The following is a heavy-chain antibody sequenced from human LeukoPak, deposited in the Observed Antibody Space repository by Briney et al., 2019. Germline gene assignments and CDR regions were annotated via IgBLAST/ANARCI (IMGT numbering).Heavy chain of an antibody. CDR2: LSGSGGRA. CDR3: AKSDSSGWYGYYFDY. Sequence: PGGSLRLSCAASGFTFGSYAMSWVRQAPGKGLEWVSSLSGSGGRAHYADSVKGRFTISRDNYKNTLYLQMNSLRAEDTAVYYCAKSDSSGWYGYYFDYWGQGTLVTVSS. CDR1: GFTFGSYA. J-gene: IGHJ4*02. D-gene: IGHD6-19*01. V-gene: IGHV3-23*01.